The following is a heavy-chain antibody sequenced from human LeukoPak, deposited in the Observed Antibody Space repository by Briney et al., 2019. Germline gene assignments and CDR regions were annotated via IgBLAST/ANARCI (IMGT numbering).Heavy chain of an antibody. CDR3: ARDSDWAFDY. D-gene: IGHD3-9*01. V-gene: IGHV3-48*01. CDR1: GFTFNTYS. CDR2: VKSGNYDI. Sequence: GGSLRLSCAASGFTFNTYSMNWVRQAPGKGLGWLSYVKSGNYDIQYADSVTGRFTVSRDSATNSLYLQMNDLKAEDTAVYYCARDSDWAFDYWGQGSLVTVSS. J-gene: IGHJ4*02.